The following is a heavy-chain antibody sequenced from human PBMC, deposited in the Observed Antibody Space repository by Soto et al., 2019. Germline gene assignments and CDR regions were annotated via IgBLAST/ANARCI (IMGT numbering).Heavy chain of an antibody. Sequence: ASVKVSCKASGYTFTSYDMHWVRQAPGQRLEWMGWINAGNGNTKYSQKFQGRVTITRDTSASTAYMELSSLRSEDTAVYYCAREEYYYGSGAFFGYWGQGTLVTVSS. CDR2: INAGNGNT. V-gene: IGHV1-3*01. CDR3: AREEYYYGSGAFFGY. J-gene: IGHJ4*02. D-gene: IGHD3-10*01. CDR1: GYTFTSYD.